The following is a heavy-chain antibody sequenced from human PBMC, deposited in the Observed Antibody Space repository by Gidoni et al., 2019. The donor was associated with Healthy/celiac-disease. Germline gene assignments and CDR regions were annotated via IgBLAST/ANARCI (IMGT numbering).Heavy chain of an antibody. CDR3: ARDIREGNFDY. J-gene: IGHJ4*02. V-gene: IGHV4-59*01. D-gene: IGHD3-3*02. CDR2: IYYSGST. Sequence: QVQLQESGPGLVKPSETLSLTCTVSGGPISSYYWSWIRQPPGKGLEWIGYIYYSGSTNYNPALKSRVTISVDTSKNQFSLKLSAVTAADTAVYYCARDIREGNFDYWGQGTLVTVSS. CDR1: GGPISSYY.